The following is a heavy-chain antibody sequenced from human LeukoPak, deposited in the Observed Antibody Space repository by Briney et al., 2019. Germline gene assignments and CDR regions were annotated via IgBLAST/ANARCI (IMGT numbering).Heavy chain of an antibody. CDR1: GGSFSGYY. J-gene: IGHJ5*02. CDR2: INHSGST. D-gene: IGHD3-9*01. CDR3: ARHFKYYDILTGYYWFDP. Sequence: PSETLSLTCAVYGGSFSGYYWSWIRQPPGKGLEWIGEINHSGSTNYNPSLKSRVTISVDTSKNQFSLKLSSVTAADTAVYYCARHFKYYDILTGYYWFDPWGQGTLVTVSS. V-gene: IGHV4-34*01.